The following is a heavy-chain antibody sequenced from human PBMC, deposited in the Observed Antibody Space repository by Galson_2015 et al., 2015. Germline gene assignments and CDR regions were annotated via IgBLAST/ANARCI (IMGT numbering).Heavy chain of an antibody. V-gene: IGHV3-48*04. Sequence: WVSYISRSSSTIYYADSVKGRFTISRDNAKNSLYLQMNSLRAEDTAVYYCARAPAVADGIDYWGQGTLVTVSS. CDR2: ISRSSSTI. CDR3: ARAPAVADGIDY. J-gene: IGHJ4*02. D-gene: IGHD6-19*01.